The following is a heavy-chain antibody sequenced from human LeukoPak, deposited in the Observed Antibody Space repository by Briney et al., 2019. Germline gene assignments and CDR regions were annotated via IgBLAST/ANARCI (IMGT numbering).Heavy chain of an antibody. J-gene: IGHJ6*02. CDR2: INPNSGGT. V-gene: IGHV1-2*04. CDR1: GYTFTDYY. CDR3: ARDQVPGYYDSSVGKYGMDV. D-gene: IGHD3-22*01. Sequence: GASVKVSCKASGYTFTDYYMYWVRQAPGQGLEWMGWINPNSGGTNYAQKFQGWVTMTRDTSISTAYMELSRLRSDDTAVYYCARDQVPGYYDSSVGKYGMDVWGQGTTVTVSS.